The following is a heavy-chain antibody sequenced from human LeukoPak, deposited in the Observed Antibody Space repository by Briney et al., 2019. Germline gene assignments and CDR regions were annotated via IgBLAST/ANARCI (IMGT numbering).Heavy chain of an antibody. CDR3: ARNRGTSD. Sequence: PGGSLRLSCAASGFTFSSYWMTWVRQAPGKGLEWVASVRQDGNQKYYVDSVKGRFTISRDNAKNSLYLQMNRLRAEDTAVYYCARNRGTSDWGQGTRVTVSS. CDR2: VRQDGNQK. D-gene: IGHD1-1*01. V-gene: IGHV3-7*01. CDR1: GFTFSSYW. J-gene: IGHJ4*02.